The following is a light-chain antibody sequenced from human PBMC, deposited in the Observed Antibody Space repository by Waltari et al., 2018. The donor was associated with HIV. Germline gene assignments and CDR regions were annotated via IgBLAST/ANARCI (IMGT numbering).Light chain of an antibody. Sequence: IGFTQSPGTLSLSPGETATLSLRASQSVSRSYLAWYQQKPGQAPRLLLYGSSSRATGIPDSFGGSGSGTDFPLTISRLEPEDVAVYYCQQYGSSPLFTFGPGTKVDIK. CDR2: GSS. V-gene: IGKV3-20*01. J-gene: IGKJ3*01. CDR3: QQYGSSPLFT. CDR1: QSVSRSY.